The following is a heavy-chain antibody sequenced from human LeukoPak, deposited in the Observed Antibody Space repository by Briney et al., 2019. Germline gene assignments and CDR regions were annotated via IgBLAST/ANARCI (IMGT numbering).Heavy chain of an antibody. CDR3: AKAISVGATTDAAD. CDR1: GFTFSSYA. V-gene: IGHV3-23*01. D-gene: IGHD1-26*01. CDR2: ISGSGGST. J-gene: IGHJ4*02. Sequence: GGSLRLSCAASGFTFSSYAMSWVRQAPGKGLEWVSAISGSGGSTYYADSVKGRFTISGDNSKNTLYLQMNSLRAEDTAVYYCAKAISVGATTDAADWGQGTLVTVSS.